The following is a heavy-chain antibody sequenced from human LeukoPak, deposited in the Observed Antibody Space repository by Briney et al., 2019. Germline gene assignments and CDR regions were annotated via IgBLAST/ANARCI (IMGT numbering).Heavy chain of an antibody. J-gene: IGHJ4*02. CDR1: GFTFSSYA. V-gene: IGHV3-30-3*01. D-gene: IGHD3-3*01. CDR3: AREESGISIFGVVIF. Sequence: GRSLRLSCEASGFTFSSYAMHWVRQAPGKGLEWVAFISHDGSNKYYADSVKGRFTISRDNSKNTLYLQMNSLGAEDTAVYYCAREESGISIFGVVIFWGQGTLVTVSS. CDR2: ISHDGSNK.